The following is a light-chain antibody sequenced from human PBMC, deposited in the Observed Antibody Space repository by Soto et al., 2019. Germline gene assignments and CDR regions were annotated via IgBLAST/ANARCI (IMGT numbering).Light chain of an antibody. CDR3: QQYNSYWT. CDR1: QSISSW. J-gene: IGKJ1*01. CDR2: DAS. V-gene: IGKV1-5*01. Sequence: GDRVTITCRASQSISSWLAWYQQKPRKAPKLLIYDASSLESGVPSRFSGSGSGTEFTLPISSLQPDDSATYYCQQYNSYWTFGQGTKVDIK.